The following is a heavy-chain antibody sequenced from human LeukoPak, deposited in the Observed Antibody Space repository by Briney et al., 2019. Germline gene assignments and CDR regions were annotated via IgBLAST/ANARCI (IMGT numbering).Heavy chain of an antibody. Sequence: GASVKVSCKASGYTFTGYYIHWVRQAPGQGLEWIGWINPNSGGTNYAQKFQGRVTMTRDTPISTAYMELRRLRSDDTAVYYCARDLVVCSSTSCYNSKDAFDIWGQGTVVSVSS. CDR2: INPNSGGT. J-gene: IGHJ3*02. CDR1: GYTFTGYY. CDR3: ARDLVVCSSTSCYNSKDAFDI. D-gene: IGHD2-2*02. V-gene: IGHV1-2*02.